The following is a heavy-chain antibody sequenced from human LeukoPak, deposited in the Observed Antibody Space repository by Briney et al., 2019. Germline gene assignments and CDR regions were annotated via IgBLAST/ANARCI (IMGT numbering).Heavy chain of an antibody. CDR2: ISSSSSTI. CDR3: ARDQYFRMGYFDY. J-gene: IGHJ4*02. Sequence: PGGSLRLSCAASGFTFSSYSMNWVRQAPGKGLEWVSYISSSSSTIYYADSVKGRFTISRDNAKNSLYLKMNSLRAEDTAVYYCARDQYFRMGYFDYWGQGTLVTVSS. D-gene: IGHD3-9*01. V-gene: IGHV3-48*01. CDR1: GFTFSSYS.